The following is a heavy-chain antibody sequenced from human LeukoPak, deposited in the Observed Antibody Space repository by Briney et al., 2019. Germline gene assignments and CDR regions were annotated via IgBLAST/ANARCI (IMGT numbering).Heavy chain of an antibody. J-gene: IGHJ5*02. Sequence: ASVKVSCKASGYTFTSYGISWVRQAPGQGLEWMGWISAYNGNTIYAQKLQGRVTMTTDTSTSTAYMELRSLRSDDTAVYYCARGGGRYYDFWSSNWFDPWGQGTLVTVSS. CDR1: GYTFTSYG. V-gene: IGHV1-18*01. D-gene: IGHD3-3*01. CDR3: ARGGGRYYDFWSSNWFDP. CDR2: ISAYNGNT.